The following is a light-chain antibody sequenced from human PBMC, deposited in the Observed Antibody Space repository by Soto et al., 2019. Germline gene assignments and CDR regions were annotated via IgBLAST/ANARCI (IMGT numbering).Light chain of an antibody. Sequence: DIQMTQSPSSLSAFVVDSVTITCHASQRISTFLNWYHQKPGKAPKLLIYSASYLQSGVPSNFSGSGSGTDFTLSIVTLQPEDFGTYYCQQSYRLPLTFGGGTKVEI. CDR1: QRISTF. CDR2: SAS. V-gene: IGKV1-39*01. CDR3: QQSYRLPLT. J-gene: IGKJ4*01.